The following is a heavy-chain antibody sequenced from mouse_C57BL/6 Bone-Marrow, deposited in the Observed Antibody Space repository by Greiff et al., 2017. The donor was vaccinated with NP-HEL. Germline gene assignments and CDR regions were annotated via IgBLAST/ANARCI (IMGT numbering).Heavy chain of an antibody. CDR3: ASVTTLVASYYYAMDY. J-gene: IGHJ4*01. Sequence: QVQLQQSGAELARPGASVKLSCKASGYTFTSYGIRWVKQRTGQGLEWIGEIYPRSGNTYYNEKFKGKATLTADKSSSTAYMELRSLTSEDSAVYFCASVTTLVASYYYAMDYWGQGTSVTVSS. D-gene: IGHD1-1*01. CDR1: GYTFTSYG. CDR2: IYPRSGNT. V-gene: IGHV1-81*01.